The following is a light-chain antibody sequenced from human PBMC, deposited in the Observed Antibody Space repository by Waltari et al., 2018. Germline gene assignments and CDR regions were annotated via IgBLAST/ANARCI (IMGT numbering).Light chain of an antibody. Sequence: QSVLTQPPSASGTPGQRVTISCSGSSSTIGSNYVYWYQHLPGTAPKLLIYRNDQRPSGVPCRFSGSKSGTSASLAISELRAEDEADYYCVAWDDSLSATVFGGGTKLTVL. CDR2: RND. CDR3: VAWDDSLSATV. V-gene: IGLV1-47*01. J-gene: IGLJ3*02. CDR1: SSTIGSNY.